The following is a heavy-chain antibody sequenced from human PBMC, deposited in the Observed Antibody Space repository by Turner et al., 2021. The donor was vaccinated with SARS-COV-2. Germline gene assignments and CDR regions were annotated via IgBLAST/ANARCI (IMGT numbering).Heavy chain of an antibody. CDR1: GFTFSTYW. V-gene: IGHV3-74*01. J-gene: IGHJ6*02. CDR3: ARVGIAAAGPTFYYYYYGMDV. CDR2: INSDGSST. Sequence: EVQLVESGGGLVQPGGSRRPSCAAPGFTFSTYWMHWVRQAPGKGLVWVSRINSDGSSTSYADSVKGRFTISRDNAKNTLYLQMNSLRAEDTAVYYCARVGIAAAGPTFYYYYYGMDVWGQGTTVTVSS. D-gene: IGHD6-13*01.